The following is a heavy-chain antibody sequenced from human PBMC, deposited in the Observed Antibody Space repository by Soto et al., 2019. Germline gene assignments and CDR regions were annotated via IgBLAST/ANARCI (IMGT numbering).Heavy chain of an antibody. D-gene: IGHD5-12*01. J-gene: IGHJ3*02. CDR3: ARRVEMATMDAFDI. Sequence: SLTCTVSGGSISSYYWSWIRQPPGRGLEWIGYIYYSGSTNYNPSLKSRVTISVDTSKNQFSLKLSSVTAADTAVYYCARRVEMATMDAFDIWGQGTMVTVSS. CDR1: GGSISSYY. V-gene: IGHV4-59*08. CDR2: IYYSGST.